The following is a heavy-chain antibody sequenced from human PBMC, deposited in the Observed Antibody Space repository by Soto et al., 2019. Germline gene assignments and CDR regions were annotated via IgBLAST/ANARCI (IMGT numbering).Heavy chain of an antibody. V-gene: IGHV3-23*01. CDR1: GFTFSSYA. J-gene: IGHJ4*02. D-gene: IGHD6-19*01. CDR3: AKAGFSSGWSPSYFDY. CDR2: MSGTGGST. Sequence: ESGGGLVQPGRSLRLSCAASGFTFSSYAMNWVRQAPGKGLEWVSAMSGTGGSTYYADSVKGRFTISRDNSKNTLYLQMNSLSVEDTAVFYCAKAGFSSGWSPSYFDYWGQGTLVTVSS.